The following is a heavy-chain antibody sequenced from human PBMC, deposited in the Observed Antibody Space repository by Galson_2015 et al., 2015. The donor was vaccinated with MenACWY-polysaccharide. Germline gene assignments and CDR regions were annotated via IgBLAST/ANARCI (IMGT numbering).Heavy chain of an antibody. CDR3: AAGIGANCPYRY. Sequence: SETLSLTCTVSGRSVSSGAYYWSWIRQTPGEEPEWIAYAYYSGTTIYNPSLKSRVTISLDFPKNQFSLRLDLVTPADTAIYYCAAGIGANCPYRYWGQGILVTVSS. D-gene: IGHD4/OR15-4a*01. V-gene: IGHV4-61*08. CDR2: AYYSGTT. CDR1: GRSVSSGAYY. J-gene: IGHJ4*02.